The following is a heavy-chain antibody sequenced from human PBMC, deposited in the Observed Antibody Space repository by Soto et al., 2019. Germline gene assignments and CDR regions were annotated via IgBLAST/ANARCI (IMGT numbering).Heavy chain of an antibody. J-gene: IGHJ6*02. Sequence: GGSLRLSCAASGFTFSSYSMNWVRQAPGEGLEWVSYISSSSSTIYYADSVKGRFTISRDNAKNSLYLQMNSLRDEDTAVYYCASTPMSYCSGGSCYPYGMDVWGQGTTVTVSS. CDR2: ISSSSSTI. CDR3: ASTPMSYCSGGSCYPYGMDV. D-gene: IGHD2-15*01. CDR1: GFTFSSYS. V-gene: IGHV3-48*02.